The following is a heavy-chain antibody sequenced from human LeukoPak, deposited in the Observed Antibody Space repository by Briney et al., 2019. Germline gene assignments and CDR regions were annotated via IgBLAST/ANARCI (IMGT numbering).Heavy chain of an antibody. CDR1: GFTFSSHW. V-gene: IGHV3-7*01. J-gene: IGHJ6*03. D-gene: IGHD2-2*01. CDR2: IKEDGSET. Sequence: PGGSLRLSCTGSGFTFSSHWMSWVRQAPGRGLEWVANIKEDGSETYYLDSVKGRFTISRDNAKNSLYLQMNSLRAEDTAVYYCARGPYCSSTSCSYYYFHMDVWGKGTTVTVSS. CDR3: ARGPYCSSTSCSYYYFHMDV.